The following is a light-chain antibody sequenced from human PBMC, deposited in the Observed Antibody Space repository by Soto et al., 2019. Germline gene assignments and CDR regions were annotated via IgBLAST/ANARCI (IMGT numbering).Light chain of an antibody. CDR2: DAS. Sequence: GDIVTITCRASQGIGSSLAWYQQKPGKPPKFLIYDASSLESGVPSRFSGSVSGTDFTLTISSLQPEDFATYYCQQYNSYPWTFGQGTKVDI. V-gene: IGKV1-13*02. CDR1: QGIGSS. CDR3: QQYNSYPWT. J-gene: IGKJ1*01.